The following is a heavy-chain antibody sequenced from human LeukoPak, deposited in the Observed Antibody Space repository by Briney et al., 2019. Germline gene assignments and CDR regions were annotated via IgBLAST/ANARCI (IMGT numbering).Heavy chain of an antibody. D-gene: IGHD2-15*01. V-gene: IGHV3-48*02. J-gene: IGHJ4*02. CDR3: AQRGGTDY. CDR1: GFTFSRFG. Sequence: GGSLRLSCAASGFTFSRFGMNWVRQAPGKGLEWVSYISSTGSPIYYADSVKGRFTISRDNAKNSLYLQMNSLRDDDTAVYYCAQRGGTDYWGQGTLVTVSS. CDR2: ISSTGSPI.